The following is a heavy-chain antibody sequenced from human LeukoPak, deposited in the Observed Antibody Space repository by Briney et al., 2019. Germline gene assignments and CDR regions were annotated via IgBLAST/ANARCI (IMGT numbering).Heavy chain of an antibody. CDR3: ARNDLYSGYVPDY. Sequence: GGSLRLSCAASGFTFSSYAMSWVRQAPGKGLEWVSAISGSGGSTYYADSVKGRFTISRDNSKNTLYLQMNSPRAEDTAVYYCARNDLYSGYVPDYWGQGTLVTVSS. V-gene: IGHV3-23*01. CDR2: ISGSGGST. D-gene: IGHD5-12*01. CDR1: GFTFSSYA. J-gene: IGHJ4*02.